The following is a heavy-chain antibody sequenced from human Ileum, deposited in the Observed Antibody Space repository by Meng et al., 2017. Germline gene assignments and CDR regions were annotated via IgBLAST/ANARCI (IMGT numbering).Heavy chain of an antibody. CDR1: GDSFTDYY. Sequence: QLQLMQWGAGMLKPSETLSLTCNGYGDSFTDYYWNWIRQPPGKGREGIGEIHYSGSTNYNPSLESRVTISEDTSQKQFSLRLSSVTAADTAVYYCARRIRGGSYLGWGQGTLVTVSS. CDR3: ARRIRGGSYLG. J-gene: IGHJ4*02. CDR2: IHYSGST. D-gene: IGHD1-26*01. V-gene: IGHV4-34*01.